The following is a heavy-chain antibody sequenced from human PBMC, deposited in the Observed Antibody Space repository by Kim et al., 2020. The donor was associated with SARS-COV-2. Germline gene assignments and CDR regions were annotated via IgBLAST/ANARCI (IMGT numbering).Heavy chain of an antibody. CDR2: IKEDGSAK. CDR1: GFTFSGYW. CDR3: ARDRGIVGQFDP. J-gene: IGHJ5*02. Sequence: GGSLRLSCAASGFTFSGYWMSWVRQAPGKGLEWVANIKEDGSAKYYVDSVKGRFTISRDNDKNSLYLQMNRLRAEDTAVYYCARDRGIVGQFDPSGQGTMVTLSS. D-gene: IGHD3-22*01. V-gene: IGHV3-7*03.